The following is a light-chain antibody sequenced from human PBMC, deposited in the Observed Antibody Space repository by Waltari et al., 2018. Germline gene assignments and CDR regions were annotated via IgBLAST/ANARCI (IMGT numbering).Light chain of an antibody. CDR2: EST. V-gene: IGLV1-40*01. CDR1: SSNIGSGYD. J-gene: IGLJ2*01. CDR3: QSYDSSLSGSL. Sequence: QSVLTQPPSVSGAPGQRVTISCTGSSSNIGSGYDVNWYQQLPGTAPNLLNYESTNLLSGVPERCSGSKSGTSAALGITGLQVEDEADDCCQSYDSSLSGSLFGGGTKLTVL.